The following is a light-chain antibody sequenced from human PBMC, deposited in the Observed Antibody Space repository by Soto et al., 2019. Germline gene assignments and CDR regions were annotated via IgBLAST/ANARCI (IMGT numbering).Light chain of an antibody. CDR3: QQTYRTPLT. J-gene: IGKJ4*01. CDR2: AAF. CDR1: QSISGS. Sequence: DIPMTQSPSSLSALVGDRVTITCRASQSISGSLNWYQSKPGKAPKLLIYAAFTLHSGVPSRFSGSVSGTDYTLTISNLQLEDFASYYCQQTYRTPLTFGGGTKVEIK. V-gene: IGKV1-39*01.